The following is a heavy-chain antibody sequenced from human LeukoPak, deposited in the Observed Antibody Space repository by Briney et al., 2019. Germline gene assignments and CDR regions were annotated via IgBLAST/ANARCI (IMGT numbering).Heavy chain of an antibody. CDR1: GGSISGHY. CDR3: ARSGYSSPDAFDI. CDR2: IYYSGST. Sequence: SETLSLTCTVSGGSISGHYWSWIRQPPGKGLEWIGYIYYSGSTNYNPSLKSRVTISVDTSKNQFSLKLSSVTAADTAVYYCARSGYSSPDAFDIWGQGTMVTVSS. J-gene: IGHJ3*02. V-gene: IGHV4-59*11. D-gene: IGHD5-18*01.